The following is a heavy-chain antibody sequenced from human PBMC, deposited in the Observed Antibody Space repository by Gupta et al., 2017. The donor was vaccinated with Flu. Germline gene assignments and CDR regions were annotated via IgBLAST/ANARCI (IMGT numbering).Heavy chain of an antibody. Sequence: GWIRQPPGKGLEWIGTIYYGGSTYYNPSLKPRVSMSVDTSKNQFSLKLSSVTATDTAAYYCARHKRGYSDSDPAWFHWFDPWGQGTLVTVSS. V-gene: IGHV4-39*01. CDR3: ARHKRGYSDSDPAWFHWFDP. CDR2: IYYGGST. J-gene: IGHJ5*02. D-gene: IGHD5-12*01.